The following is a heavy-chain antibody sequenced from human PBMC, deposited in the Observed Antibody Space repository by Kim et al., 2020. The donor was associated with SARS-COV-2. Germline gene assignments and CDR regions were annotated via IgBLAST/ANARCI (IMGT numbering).Heavy chain of an antibody. D-gene: IGHD3-10*01. J-gene: IGHJ5*02. V-gene: IGHV3-33*01. CDR1: GFTFSSYG. CDR3: ARDGQPIWFGELTRFDP. CDR2: IWYDGSNK. Sequence: GGSLRLSCAASGFTFSSYGMHWVRQAPGKGLEWVADIWYDGSNKYYADSVKGRFTISRDNSKNTLYLQMNSLRAEDTAVYYCARDGQPIWFGELTRFDPWGQGTLVTVSS.